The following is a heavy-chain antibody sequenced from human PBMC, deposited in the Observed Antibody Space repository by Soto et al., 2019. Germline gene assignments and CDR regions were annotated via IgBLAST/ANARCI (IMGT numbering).Heavy chain of an antibody. Sequence: GGSLRLSCAASGFICSSYDMSWVRQAPGKGLEWVSTILVDGRTFYVDSVKGRFTISRDSSQNTVYLQMNSLRAEDTAVYYCARDSAPLTGTPTYFDYWGQGTLVTVSS. CDR1: GFICSSYD. D-gene: IGHD1-20*01. CDR3: ARDSAPLTGTPTYFDY. V-gene: IGHV3-23*01. CDR2: ILVDGRT. J-gene: IGHJ4*02.